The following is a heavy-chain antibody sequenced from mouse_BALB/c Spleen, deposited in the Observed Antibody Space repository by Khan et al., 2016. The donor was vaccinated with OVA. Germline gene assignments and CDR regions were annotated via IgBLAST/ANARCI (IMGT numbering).Heavy chain of an antibody. Sequence: EVELVESGGGLVKPGGSLKLSCEASGFTFSDYYMYWVRQSPEKRLEWVATISDGSTYIYYLDNVKGRFTIYRDNAKNNLYLQMSSLKSEDTAMYYCTRGYYGDPFAYWGQGTLVTVS. CDR3: TRGYYGDPFAY. CDR1: GFTFSDYY. D-gene: IGHD2-13*01. V-gene: IGHV5-4*02. CDR2: ISDGSTYI. J-gene: IGHJ3*01.